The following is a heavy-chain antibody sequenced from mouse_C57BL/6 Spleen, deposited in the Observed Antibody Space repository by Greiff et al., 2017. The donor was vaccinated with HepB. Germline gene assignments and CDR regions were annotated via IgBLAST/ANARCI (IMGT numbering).Heavy chain of an antibody. V-gene: IGHV1-81*01. J-gene: IGHJ2*01. CDR1: GYTFTSYG. D-gene: IGHD3-1*01. CDR2: IYPRSGNT. CDR3: ARSGSNPEDY. Sequence: QVQLKESGAELARPGASVKLSCKASGYTFTSYGISWVKQRTGQGLEWIGEIYPRSGNTYYNEKFKGKATLTADKSSSTAYMELRSLTSEDSAVYFCARSGSNPEDYWGQGTTLTVSS.